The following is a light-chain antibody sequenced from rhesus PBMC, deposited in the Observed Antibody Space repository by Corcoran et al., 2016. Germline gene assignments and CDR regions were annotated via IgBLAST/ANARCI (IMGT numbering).Light chain of an antibody. CDR3: YQHSSGYS. V-gene: IGKV3-10*01. J-gene: IGKJ2*01. CDR2: GAT. Sequence: QVILTQSPATLSLSPGERATLSCRASQSVSSYLAWYQQKPGQAPRLLIYGATSRATCIPDRFSGSGSGTDFTTTISSLEPEDVGGYHCYQHSSGYSFGQGTKVEIK. CDR1: QSVSSY.